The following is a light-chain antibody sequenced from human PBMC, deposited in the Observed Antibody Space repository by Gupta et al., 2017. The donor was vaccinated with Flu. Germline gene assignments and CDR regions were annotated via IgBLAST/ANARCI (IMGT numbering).Light chain of an antibody. CDR2: EVS. J-gene: IGLJ1*01. CDR3: SSYAGSNTPYV. V-gene: IGLV2-8*01. CDR1: SSDVGGYNF. Sequence: QSALTQPPSASGSPGQSVTISCTGTSSDVGGYNFVSWYQQYPGKAPKLIIYEVSKRPSGVPDRFSGSKFHNTAFLTVSGLQAEDEADYYCSSYAGSNTPYVFGTGTKVTVL.